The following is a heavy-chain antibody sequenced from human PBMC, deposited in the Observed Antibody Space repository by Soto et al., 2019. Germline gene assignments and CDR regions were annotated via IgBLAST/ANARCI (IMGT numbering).Heavy chain of an antibody. J-gene: IGHJ6*02. CDR2: INTNTGNP. CDR3: ATPHPMTNYYGMDV. Sequence: ASVKVSCKASGYTFTSYAMYWVRQAPGQGLEWMGWINTNTGNPTYAQGFTGRFVFSLDTSVSTAYLQICSLKAEDTAVYYCATPHPMTNYYGMDVWGQGTTVTVSS. CDR1: GYTFTSYA. V-gene: IGHV7-4-1*01.